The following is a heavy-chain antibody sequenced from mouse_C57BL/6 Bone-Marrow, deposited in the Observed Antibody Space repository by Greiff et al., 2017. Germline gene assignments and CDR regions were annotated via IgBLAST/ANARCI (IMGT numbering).Heavy chain of an antibody. CDR1: GYTFTSYW. CDR3: ARSGRRSAMDY. J-gene: IGHJ4*01. Sequence: QVQLQQPGAELVRPGTSVKLSCKASGYTFTSYWMHWVKQRPGQGLEWIGVIDPSDSYTNYNQQFKGKATLTVDTSSSTAYMQLSSLTSEYSAVYYCARSGRRSAMDYWGQGTSVTVSS. CDR2: IDPSDSYT. D-gene: IGHD2-12*01. V-gene: IGHV1-59*01.